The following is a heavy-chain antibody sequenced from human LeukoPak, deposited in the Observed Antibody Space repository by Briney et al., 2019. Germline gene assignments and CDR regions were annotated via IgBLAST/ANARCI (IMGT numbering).Heavy chain of an antibody. CDR3: AKDRGGRTYFDY. D-gene: IGHD3-16*01. V-gene: IGHV3-23*01. CDR2: ISGGGGYT. Sequence: GGSLRLSCAASGFTFSSNAMTWVRQAPGKGLEWVSIISGGGGYTYCADSVKGRFTFSRDISKNTLYLQMNSLRAEDTAVYYCAKDRGGRTYFDYWGQGTLVTVSS. J-gene: IGHJ4*02. CDR1: GFTFSSNA.